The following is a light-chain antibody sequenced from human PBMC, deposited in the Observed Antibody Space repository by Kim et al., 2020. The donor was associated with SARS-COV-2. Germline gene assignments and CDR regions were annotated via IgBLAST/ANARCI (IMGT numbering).Light chain of an antibody. V-gene: IGLV3-19*01. CDR3: SCRDRDSTGNLYL. CDR2: DKD. CDR1: GDRKYY. J-gene: IGLJ1*01. Sequence: KERIKSQGDGDRKYYESWNQQKPGQAPDRVMYDKDRQPSGIRDRFPGSDSGKRDTLTFTGAQAADEADYYCSCRDRDSTGNLYLFGIGTKVTVL.